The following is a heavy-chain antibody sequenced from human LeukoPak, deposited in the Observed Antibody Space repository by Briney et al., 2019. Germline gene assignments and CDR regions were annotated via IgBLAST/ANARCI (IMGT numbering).Heavy chain of an antibody. D-gene: IGHD5-24*01. V-gene: IGHV1-69*04. CDR3: AREVRDGYNYDYYYGMDV. CDR2: IIPILGIA. Sequence: SVKVSCKASGGTFSSYAISWVRQAPGQGLERMGRIIPILGIANYAQKFQGKVTITADKSTSTAYMELSSLRSEDTAVYYCAREVRDGYNYDYYYGMDVWGQGTTVTVSS. J-gene: IGHJ6*02. CDR1: GGTFSSYA.